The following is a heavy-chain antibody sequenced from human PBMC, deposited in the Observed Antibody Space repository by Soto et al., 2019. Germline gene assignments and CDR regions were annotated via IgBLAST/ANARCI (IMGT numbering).Heavy chain of an antibody. Sequence: EVQLVESGGGLGKPGGSLRLSCAASGFTFSSYSMNWVRQAPGKGLEWVSSISSSSTYIYYADSVKGRFTISRDNAKNSLYLHMNSLRAEDTAVYYCTRDRDGVGAGLFWGRGTMVTVSS. D-gene: IGHD1-26*01. CDR2: ISSSSTYI. CDR3: TRDRDGVGAGLF. CDR1: GFTFSSYS. V-gene: IGHV3-21*01. J-gene: IGHJ3*01.